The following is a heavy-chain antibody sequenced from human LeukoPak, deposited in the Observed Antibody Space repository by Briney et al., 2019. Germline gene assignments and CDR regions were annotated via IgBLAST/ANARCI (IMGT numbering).Heavy chain of an antibody. J-gene: IGHJ4*02. Sequence: GGSLRLSCAASGFTFSSYAMSWVRQAPGKGLEWVSAISGSGGSTYYADSVKGRFTISRDNSKNTLYLQMNSLRAEDTAVYYCATDTERYSSGWYDYWGQGTLVTVSS. V-gene: IGHV3-23*01. CDR3: ATDTERYSSGWYDY. CDR2: ISGSGGST. D-gene: IGHD6-19*01. CDR1: GFTFSSYA.